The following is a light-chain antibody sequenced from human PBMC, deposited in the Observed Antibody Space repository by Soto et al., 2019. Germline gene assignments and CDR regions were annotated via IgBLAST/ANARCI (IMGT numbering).Light chain of an antibody. CDR2: DSS. Sequence: EIVLTQSPATLSLSPGERATLSCRASQSVSSYLAWYQQKPGQAPRLLLYDSSNRATGIPARFSGSGSGTDFTLAVSSLESEDVAVYYCEQRSKWPRTFGQGTKVEIK. CDR3: EQRSKWPRT. V-gene: IGKV3-11*01. J-gene: IGKJ1*01. CDR1: QSVSSY.